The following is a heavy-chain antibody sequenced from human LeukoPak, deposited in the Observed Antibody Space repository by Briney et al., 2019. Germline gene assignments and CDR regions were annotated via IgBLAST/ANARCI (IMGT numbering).Heavy chain of an antibody. V-gene: IGHV3-30*02. D-gene: IGHD6-19*01. J-gene: IGHJ3*02. CDR1: GFTFRSYG. Sequence: PGGSLRLSCAASGFTFRSYGMHWVRQAPGKGLGWVAFIRYDGSNNDYADSVKGRFTISRDNSKNTLYLQMNSLRAEDTAVYYCARAVSSASPASDIWGQGTMVTVS. CDR2: IRYDGSNN. CDR3: ARAVSSASPASDI.